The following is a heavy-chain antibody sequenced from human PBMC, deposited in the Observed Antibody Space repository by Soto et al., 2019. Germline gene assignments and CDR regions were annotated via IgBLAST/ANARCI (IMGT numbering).Heavy chain of an antibody. V-gene: IGHV3-23*01. CDR3: AQNFDY. J-gene: IGHJ4*02. Sequence: HPGGSLRLSGATSGFTFSHYAMSWVRQAPGKGLEWVAGISGGGGSTYYADSVKGRFTISRDNSKNTLFLQMNSLRAEDTAVYYCAQNFDYWGQGTLVTVSS. CDR2: ISGGGGST. CDR1: GFTFSHYA.